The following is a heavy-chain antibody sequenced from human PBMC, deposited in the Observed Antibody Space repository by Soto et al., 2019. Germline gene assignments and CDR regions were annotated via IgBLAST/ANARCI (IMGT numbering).Heavy chain of an antibody. D-gene: IGHD6-13*01. CDR2: ISSSSSYI. Sequence: EVQLVESGGGLVKPGGSLRLSCAASGFTFSSYSMNWVRQAPGKGLEWVSSISSSSSYIYYADSVKGRFTISRDNAKNSLYLQVNSLRAEDTAVYYCAREGIAAALDYWGQGTLVAVSS. CDR3: AREGIAAALDY. CDR1: GFTFSSYS. J-gene: IGHJ4*02. V-gene: IGHV3-21*01.